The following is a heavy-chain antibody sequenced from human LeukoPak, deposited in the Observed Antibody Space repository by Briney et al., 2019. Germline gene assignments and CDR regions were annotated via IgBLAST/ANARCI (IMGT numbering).Heavy chain of an antibody. Sequence: GGSLRLSCAASGFTVSSIHMVWVRQAPGKGLEWVANIKLDGSEKNYVDSVKGRFTISRDNTKNSLYLQMNSLRVEDTAVFYCARDQYDTWSRRGNFDSWGQGTLVIVSS. CDR3: ARDQYDTWSRRGNFDS. D-gene: IGHD3-3*01. V-gene: IGHV3-7*03. CDR1: GFTVSSIH. CDR2: IKLDGSEK. J-gene: IGHJ4*02.